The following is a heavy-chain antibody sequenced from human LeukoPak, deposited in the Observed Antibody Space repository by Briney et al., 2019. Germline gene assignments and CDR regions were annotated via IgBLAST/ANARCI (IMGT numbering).Heavy chain of an antibody. CDR1: GGSFSGYY. CDR3: ARPGIAAAGRRYWYFDL. CDR2: INHSGST. D-gene: IGHD6-13*01. V-gene: IGHV4-34*01. Sequence: PSETLSLTCAVYGGSFSGYYWSWIRQPPGKGLEWIGEINHSGSTNYNPSLKSRVTISVDTSKNQFSLKLSSVTAADTAVYYCARPGIAAAGRRYWYFDLWGRGTLVTVSS. J-gene: IGHJ2*01.